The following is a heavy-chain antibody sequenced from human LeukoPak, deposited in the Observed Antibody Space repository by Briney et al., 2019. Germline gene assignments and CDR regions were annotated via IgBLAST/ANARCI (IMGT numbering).Heavy chain of an antibody. J-gene: IGHJ5*02. V-gene: IGHV3-23*01. CDR3: AKDLRSSGSNWFDP. CDR2: TSGSGGST. D-gene: IGHD3-22*01. Sequence: PGGSLRLSCAASGFTFSSYAMSWVRQAPGKGLEWVSATSGSGGSTYYADSVKGRFTISRDNSKNTLYLQMNSLRAEDTAVYYCAKDLRSSGSNWFDPWGQGTLVTVSS. CDR1: GFTFSSYA.